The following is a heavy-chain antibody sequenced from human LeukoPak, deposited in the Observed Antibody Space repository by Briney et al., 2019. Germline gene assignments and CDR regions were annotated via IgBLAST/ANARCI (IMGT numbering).Heavy chain of an antibody. CDR1: GGSISSYY. J-gene: IGHJ6*03. D-gene: IGHD5-12*01. CDR2: IYYSGST. CDR3: ARGAGYDWYYYXXXV. V-gene: IGHV4-59*12. Sequence: PSETLSLTCTVSGGSISSYYWSWIRQPPGKGLEWIGYIYYSGSTNYNPSLKSRVTISVDTSKNQFSLKLSSVTAADTAVYYCARGAGYDWYYYXXXVWGXGXXXT.